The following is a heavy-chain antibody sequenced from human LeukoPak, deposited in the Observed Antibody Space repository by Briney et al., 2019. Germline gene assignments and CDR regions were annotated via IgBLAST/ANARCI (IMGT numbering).Heavy chain of an antibody. V-gene: IGHV3-21*01. J-gene: IGHJ4*02. CDR2: ISSSSSYI. Sequence: PGGSLSLSCAASGFPFSSYSMNWVREAPGKGLEWVSSISSSSSYIYYADSVKGRFTISRDNAKNSLYLQMNSLRAEDTAVYYCARDAPVVAARGRFDYWGQGTLVTVSS. D-gene: IGHD2-15*01. CDR1: GFPFSSYS. CDR3: ARDAPVVAARGRFDY.